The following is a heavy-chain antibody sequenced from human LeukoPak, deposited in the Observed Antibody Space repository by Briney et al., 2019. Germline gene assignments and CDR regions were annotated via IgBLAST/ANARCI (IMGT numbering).Heavy chain of an antibody. CDR2: IYYSGST. CDR1: GGSISSSSYY. J-gene: IGHJ6*03. CDR3: ARVRSRIYYYYMDV. V-gene: IGHV4-39*07. Sequence: SETLSLTCTVSGGSISSSSYYWGWIRQPPGKGLEWIGSIYYSGSTYYNPSLKSRVTISVDTSKNQFSLKLSSVTAADTAVYYCARVRSRIYYYYMDVWGKGTTVTVSS. D-gene: IGHD1-14*01.